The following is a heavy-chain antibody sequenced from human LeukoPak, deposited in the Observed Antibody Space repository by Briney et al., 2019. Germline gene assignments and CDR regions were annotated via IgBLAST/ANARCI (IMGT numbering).Heavy chain of an antibody. Sequence: KVSCKASGYTFTSYWIGWVRQMPGKGLEWMGIIYPGDSDTRYSPSFQGQVTISADKSISTAYLQWSSLKASDTAMYYCARRTYYYDSSGLAHFDLWGRGTLVTVSS. J-gene: IGHJ2*01. D-gene: IGHD3-22*01. V-gene: IGHV5-51*01. CDR3: ARRTYYYDSSGLAHFDL. CDR1: GYTFTSYW. CDR2: IYPGDSDT.